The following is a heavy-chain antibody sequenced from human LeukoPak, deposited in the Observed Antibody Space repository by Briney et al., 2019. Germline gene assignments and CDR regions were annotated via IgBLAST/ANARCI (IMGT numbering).Heavy chain of an antibody. CDR3: ARAYSSGWYKDY. J-gene: IGHJ4*02. CDR1: GYTFTGYY. D-gene: IGHD6-13*01. Sequence: ASVTVSCRASGYTFTGYYMHWVRQAPGQGLEGMGWINPNSGGTNYAQKFQGRVTMTRDTSISTAYMELSRLRSDDTAVYYCARAYSSGWYKDYWGQGTLVTVSS. CDR2: INPNSGGT. V-gene: IGHV1-2*02.